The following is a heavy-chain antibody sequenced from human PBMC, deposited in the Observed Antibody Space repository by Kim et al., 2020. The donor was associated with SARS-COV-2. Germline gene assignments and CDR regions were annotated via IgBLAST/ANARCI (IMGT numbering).Heavy chain of an antibody. J-gene: IGHJ4*02. Sequence: GGSLRLSCAASGFIFSNYGMRWVRQTPGKGLEWVALLTDSGGTKYYADSVRGRFTISRDNFKNTLFLQMDSLRVEDTAVYYCAKPWGSGTYYNFLDYWVQGTLVPVSS. CDR2: LTDSGGTK. CDR3: AKPWGSGTYYNFLDY. V-gene: IGHV3-23*01. CDR1: GFIFSNYG. D-gene: IGHD3-10*01.